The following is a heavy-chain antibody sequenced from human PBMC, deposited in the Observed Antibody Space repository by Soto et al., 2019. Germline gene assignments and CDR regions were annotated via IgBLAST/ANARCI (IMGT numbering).Heavy chain of an antibody. J-gene: IGHJ4*02. V-gene: IGHV3-53*04. CDR2: IYSGGST. D-gene: IGHD2-15*01. Sequence: EVQLVESGGGLVQPGGSLSLSCAASGFTVSSNYMSWVRQAPGKGLEWVSVIYSGGSTYYADSVKGRFTISRHNSKNTLYLQMNSLRAEDTAVYYCARAEVQGWYYFDYWGQGTLVTVSS. CDR1: GFTVSSNY. CDR3: ARAEVQGWYYFDY.